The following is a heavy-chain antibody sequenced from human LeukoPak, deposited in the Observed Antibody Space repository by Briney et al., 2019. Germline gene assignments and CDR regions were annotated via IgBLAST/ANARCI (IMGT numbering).Heavy chain of an antibody. V-gene: IGHV4-30-4*01. Sequence: PSETLSLTCTVSGGSISSGDYYWSWIRQPPGKGLEWIGYIYNNGRTYYNPSLKSRVTISVDTSKNLCSLKVSSVTAADAAVYYCARGRSSSWSSFDYWGQGTLVTVSS. D-gene: IGHD6-13*01. CDR1: GGSISSGDYY. CDR3: ARGRSSSWSSFDY. J-gene: IGHJ4*02. CDR2: IYNNGRT.